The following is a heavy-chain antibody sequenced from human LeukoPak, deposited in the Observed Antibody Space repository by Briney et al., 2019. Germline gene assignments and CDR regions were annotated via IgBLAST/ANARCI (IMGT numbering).Heavy chain of an antibody. D-gene: IGHD6-19*01. CDR3: ARSSLAVYFDY. CDR1: GGSISSGSYY. CDR2: VFTRGTT. Sequence: SQTLSLTCTVSGGSISSGSYYWNWIRQPAGKRLEWLGHVFTRGTTNYNASLEGRLTISLDTARNQFSLYLSSVTAADAAMYFCARSSLAVYFDYWGQGTLVTASS. V-gene: IGHV4-61*09. J-gene: IGHJ4*02.